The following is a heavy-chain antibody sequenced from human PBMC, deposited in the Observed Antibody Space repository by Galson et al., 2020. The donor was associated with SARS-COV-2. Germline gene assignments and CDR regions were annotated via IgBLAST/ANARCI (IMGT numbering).Heavy chain of an antibody. CDR1: GFTFDDYA. V-gene: IGHV3-9*01. Sequence: SLKISCAASGFTFDDYAMHWVRQAPGKGLEWVSGISWNSGSIGYADSVKGRFTISRDNAKNSLYLQMNSLRAEDTALYYCAKDMFPYSSSPETWGQGTLVTVSS. J-gene: IGHJ5*02. CDR3: AKDMFPYSSSPET. CDR2: ISWNSGSI. D-gene: IGHD6-6*01.